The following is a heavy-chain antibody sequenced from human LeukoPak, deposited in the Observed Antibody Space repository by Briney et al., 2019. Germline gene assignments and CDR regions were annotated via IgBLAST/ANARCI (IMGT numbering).Heavy chain of an antibody. CDR1: GGSISSYY. CDR2: IYYSGST. V-gene: IGHV4-59*01. J-gene: IGHJ6*03. Sequence: PSETLSLTCTVSGGSISSYYWSWIRQPPGKGLEWIGYIYYSGSTNYNPSLKSRVTISVDTSKNQFSLKLSSVTAADTAVYYYARTMVTGTYYYYMDVWGKGTTVTVSS. D-gene: IGHD5-18*01. CDR3: ARTMVTGTYYYYMDV.